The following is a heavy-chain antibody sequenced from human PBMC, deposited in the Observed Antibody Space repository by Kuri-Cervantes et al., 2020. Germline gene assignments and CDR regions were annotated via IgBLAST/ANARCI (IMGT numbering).Heavy chain of an antibody. CDR1: GGTFSSYA. CDR3: ARARITGWFDP. D-gene: IGHD3-10*01. J-gene: IGHJ5*02. CDR2: INPSGGST. Sequence: ASVKVSCKASGGTFSSYAISWVRQAPGQGLEWMGIINPSGGSTSYAQKFQGRVTMTRDTSTSTVYMELSSLRSEDTAVYYCARARITGWFDPWGQGTLVTVSS. V-gene: IGHV1-46*01.